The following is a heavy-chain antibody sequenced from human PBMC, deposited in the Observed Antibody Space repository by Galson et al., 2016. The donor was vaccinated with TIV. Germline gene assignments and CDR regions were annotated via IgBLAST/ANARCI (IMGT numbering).Heavy chain of an antibody. D-gene: IGHD3-3*01. CDR2: IIAIFGIP. J-gene: IGHJ6*03. V-gene: IGHV1-69*13. CDR1: GGIFRSYA. Sequence: SVKVSCKASGGIFRSYAISWVRQAPGQGLEWMGGIIAIFGIPNYAQEFQGRVTITADESTTTVYMELSSLRSDDTAVYYCARGSSYYSNYLDVWGKGTTVTVSS. CDR3: ARGSSYYSNYLDV.